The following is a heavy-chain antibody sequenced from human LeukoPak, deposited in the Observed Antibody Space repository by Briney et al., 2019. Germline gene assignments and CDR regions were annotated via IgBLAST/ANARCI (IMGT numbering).Heavy chain of an antibody. CDR2: IYSDGSST. J-gene: IGHJ4*02. CDR1: GLTFSSYW. Sequence: GGSLRLSCAASGLTFSSYWMHWVRQAPGKWLVWVSRIYSDGSSTSYADSVKGRFTISGDNAKNTLYLQMNSLRAEDTAVYYCARARGVTEFDYWGQGTLVTVSS. D-gene: IGHD2-21*02. CDR3: ARARGVTEFDY. V-gene: IGHV3-74*01.